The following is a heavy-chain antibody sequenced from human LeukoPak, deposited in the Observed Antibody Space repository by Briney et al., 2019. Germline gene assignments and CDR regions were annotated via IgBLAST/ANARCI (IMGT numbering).Heavy chain of an antibody. J-gene: IGHJ5*02. CDR1: GLSFSSYG. D-gene: IGHD6-19*01. CDR2: ILSDGSNK. Sequence: GGSLRLSCAASGLSFSSYGMHWVRQDPAKGLQWVAVILSDGSNKYYADSVEGRFTISRDNSKNTLYLQMNSLRAEDTAVYYCAKEPRIAVAGDNWFDPWGQGTLVTVSS. V-gene: IGHV3-30*18. CDR3: AKEPRIAVAGDNWFDP.